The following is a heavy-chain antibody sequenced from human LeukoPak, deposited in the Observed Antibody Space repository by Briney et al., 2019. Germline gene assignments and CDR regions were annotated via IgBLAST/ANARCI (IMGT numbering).Heavy chain of an antibody. J-gene: IGHJ4*02. CDR2: IKNDGTVK. Sequence: GGSLRLSCAASGFTFSYHWMTWVRQAPGKGLEWVANIKNDGTVKNYVDSVKGRFTISRDNAKNSLYPQMNSLRAEDTGVYYCVKDSYSKGDYWGQGVLVTVSS. V-gene: IGHV3-7*01. CDR1: GFTFSYHW. D-gene: IGHD5-18*01. CDR3: VKDSYSKGDY.